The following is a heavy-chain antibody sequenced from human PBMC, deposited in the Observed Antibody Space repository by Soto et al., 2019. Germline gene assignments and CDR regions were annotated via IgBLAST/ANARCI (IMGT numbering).Heavy chain of an antibody. V-gene: IGHV3-53*01. CDR1: GFNVSSNY. CDR2: IYSGGYT. J-gene: IGHJ6*02. CDR3: ARDNGLNGMDV. Sequence: PWGSPRLSCAASGFNVSSNYIIFFRQAPWKWLEWVSIIYSGGYTYYADSVKGRFTISRDNSKNTLFLRMNSLRAEDTAVYYCARDNGLNGMDVWGQGTTVTVSS.